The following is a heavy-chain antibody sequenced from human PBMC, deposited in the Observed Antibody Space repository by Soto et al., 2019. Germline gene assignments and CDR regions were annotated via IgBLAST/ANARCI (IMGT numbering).Heavy chain of an antibody. Sequence: EVQLLESGGGLVRPGGSLRLSCAASGFTFSNFAMNWVRQAPGKGLEWVSAISNSFSDGNTHYADSVKGRFTISRDNDKNTVFLEIDSLRAEDTAVYYCATYSGSYYVFGYWGQGTLVTVSS. CDR3: ATYSGSYYVFGY. D-gene: IGHD1-26*01. V-gene: IGHV3-23*01. J-gene: IGHJ4*02. CDR1: GFTFSNFA. CDR2: ISNSFSDGNT.